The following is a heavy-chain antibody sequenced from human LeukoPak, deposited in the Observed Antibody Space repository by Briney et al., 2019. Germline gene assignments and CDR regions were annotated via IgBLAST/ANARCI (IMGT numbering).Heavy chain of an antibody. V-gene: IGHV1-2*02. CDR3: ARGLRAGGGSCYFDY. Sequence: ASVKVSCKASGYTFTGYYIHWVRQAPRQGLEWMGWINPNSGGTNYAQKFQGRVTMTRDTSISTAYMELSRLRSDDTAMYYCARGLRAGGGSCYFDYWGQGTLVTVSS. CDR1: GYTFTGYY. D-gene: IGHD2-15*01. CDR2: INPNSGGT. J-gene: IGHJ4*02.